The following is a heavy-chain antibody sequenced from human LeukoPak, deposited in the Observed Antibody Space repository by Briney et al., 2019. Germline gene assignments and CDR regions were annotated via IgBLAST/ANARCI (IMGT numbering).Heavy chain of an antibody. V-gene: IGHV1-8*03. CDR2: MNPNSGNT. J-gene: IGHJ6*03. Sequence: ASVKVSCKASGGTFSSYAISWVRQAPGQGLEWMGWMNPNSGNTGYAQKFQGRVTITRSTSISTAYMELSSLRSEDTAVYYCARCYSNYRPYYYYMDVWGKGTTVTVSS. CDR3: ARCYSNYRPYYYYMDV. D-gene: IGHD4-11*01. CDR1: GGTFSSYA.